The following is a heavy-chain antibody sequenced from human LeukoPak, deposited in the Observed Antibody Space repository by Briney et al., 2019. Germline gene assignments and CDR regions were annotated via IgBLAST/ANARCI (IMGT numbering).Heavy chain of an antibody. CDR1: GFTFSTYA. CDR3: AKDRGKASPRRYYFDY. V-gene: IGHV3-23*01. Sequence: GGSLRLSCAASGFTFSTYAMTWVRQAPGKGLEWVSAISGSGGSTYYADSVKGRFTISRDSSKNTLYLQLNSLRAEDTAVYYCAKDRGKASPRRYYFDYWGQGTLVTVSS. D-gene: IGHD3-16*01. CDR2: ISGSGGST. J-gene: IGHJ4*02.